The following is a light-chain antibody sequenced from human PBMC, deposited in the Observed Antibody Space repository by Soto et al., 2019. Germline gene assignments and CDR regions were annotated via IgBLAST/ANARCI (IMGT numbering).Light chain of an antibody. CDR2: DAS. CDR3: QQYNSYGYT. V-gene: IGKV1-5*01. CDR1: QSISSW. J-gene: IGKJ2*01. Sequence: DIQMTRSPSTLSASVGDRVTITCRASQSISSWLAWYQQKPGKAPKLLIYDASSLESGVPSRFTRSGSGTEFTLTISSLQPDDFATHYCQQYNSYGYTFGQGTKVDIK.